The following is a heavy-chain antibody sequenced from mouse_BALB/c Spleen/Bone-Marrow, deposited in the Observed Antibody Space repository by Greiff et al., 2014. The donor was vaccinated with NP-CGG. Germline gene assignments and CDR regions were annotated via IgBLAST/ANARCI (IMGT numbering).Heavy chain of an antibody. Sequence: VQLQQSGAELMKPGASVKISCKTTGYTFSGYWIEWVKQRHGHGLEWIGEILPGSTSTNYNEKFKDKATFTADTSSNTAYMQLSSLTSEDSAVYYCARDGYSSLAMDYWGQGTSVTVSS. V-gene: IGHV1-9*01. CDR3: ARDGYSSLAMDY. CDR2: ILPGSTST. D-gene: IGHD2-3*01. J-gene: IGHJ4*01. CDR1: GYTFSGYW.